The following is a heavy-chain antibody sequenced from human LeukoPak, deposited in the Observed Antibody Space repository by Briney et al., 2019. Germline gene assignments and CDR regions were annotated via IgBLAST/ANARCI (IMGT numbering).Heavy chain of an antibody. Sequence: GGSLRLSCAASGFTFSSYWMSWVRQAPGKGLEWVANIKQDGSEKYYVDSVKGRFTISRDNAKNSLYLQMNSLRAEDTAVYYCARVSLYHDYYDSKPLAAFDIWGQGTMVTVSS. CDR2: IKQDGSEK. CDR3: ARVSLYHDYYDSKPLAAFDI. CDR1: GFTFSSYW. D-gene: IGHD3-22*01. J-gene: IGHJ3*02. V-gene: IGHV3-7*01.